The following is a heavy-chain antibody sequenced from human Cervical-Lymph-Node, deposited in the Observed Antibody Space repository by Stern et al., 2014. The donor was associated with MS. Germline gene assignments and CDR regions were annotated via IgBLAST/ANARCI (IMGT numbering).Heavy chain of an antibody. V-gene: IGHV1-46*01. J-gene: IGHJ3*02. CDR2: IYPTGGGA. Sequence: VQLVESGAEVKKPGASVKVSCKSSGYTFTSYDMHWGRQAPGQGLEWMGLIYPTGGGATYAQKFQGRIAMTRDTCTSTVYMELSRLRSEDAAVYYCARDPVLRAYGEYRTDAFDIWGQGTMVTVSS. CDR3: ARDPVLRAYGEYRTDAFDI. CDR1: GYTFTSYD. D-gene: IGHD4-17*01.